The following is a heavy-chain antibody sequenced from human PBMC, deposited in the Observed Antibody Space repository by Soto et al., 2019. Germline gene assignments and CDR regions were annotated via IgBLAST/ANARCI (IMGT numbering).Heavy chain of an antibody. CDR3: ATTNWNHNWFDP. Sequence: ENLPHRYTGSGGMLRGYYWSGIRQLPGKGLEWIGEINHRGSTNYNTSLKSRVNMSVDTSKNQFSLKPTSVTAADTAVYYCATTNWNHNWFDPWGQGTLVTVS. CDR2: INHRGST. V-gene: IGHV4-34*08. D-gene: IGHD1-1*01. J-gene: IGHJ5*02. CDR1: GGMLRGYY.